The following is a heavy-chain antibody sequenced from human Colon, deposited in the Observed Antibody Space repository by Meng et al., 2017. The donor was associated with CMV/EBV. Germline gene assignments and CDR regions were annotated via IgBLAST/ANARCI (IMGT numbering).Heavy chain of an antibody. D-gene: IGHD3-3*01. V-gene: IGHV3-30*04. J-gene: IGHJ4*02. Sequence: GGSLRLSCAASGFTFDDYTINWVRHAPGKGLEWVAVISYDGTNEHYAESVKGRFTISRDNPKSTLYLQMNSLRAEDTAVYYCARDPGVDFWGQGTLVTVSS. CDR1: GFTFDDYT. CDR2: ISYDGTNE. CDR3: ARDPGVDF.